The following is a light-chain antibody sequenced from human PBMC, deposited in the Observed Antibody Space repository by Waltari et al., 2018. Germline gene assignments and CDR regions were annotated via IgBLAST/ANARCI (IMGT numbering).Light chain of an antibody. CDR1: SSDVGGYNY. CDR3: SSYTSSSTLV. J-gene: IGLJ1*01. Sequence: QSALTQPASVSGSPGQSITISCTGTSSDVGGYNYVSWYQQHPGKAPKLMIYEVSNRPSGGSTRVAGSKSGNTASLTISGLQAEDEADYYCSSYTSSSTLVFGTGTKVTVL. V-gene: IGLV2-14*01. CDR2: EVS.